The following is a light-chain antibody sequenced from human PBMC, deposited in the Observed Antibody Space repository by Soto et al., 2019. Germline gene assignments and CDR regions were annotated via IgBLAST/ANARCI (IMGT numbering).Light chain of an antibody. CDR1: KSVYSGY. CDR3: QQYGSAAPWT. Sequence: IVLTQSPGTLSLSPGERATLSCRASKSVYSGYVAWYQQTPGQAPKLLIYEASIWATGIPDRFSGSGSVTDFTLTISRLEPEDVAVYYCQQYGSAAPWTFGQGTRVDFK. J-gene: IGKJ1*01. CDR2: EAS. V-gene: IGKV3-20*01.